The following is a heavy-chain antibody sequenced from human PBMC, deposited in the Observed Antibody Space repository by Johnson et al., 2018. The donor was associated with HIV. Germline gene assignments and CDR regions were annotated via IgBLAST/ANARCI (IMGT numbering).Heavy chain of an antibody. CDR3: ARDRIVGADYDAFDI. CDR1: GFTFDDYA. D-gene: IGHD1-26*01. CDR2: ISWNSGSI. V-gene: IGHV3-9*01. J-gene: IGHJ3*02. Sequence: VQLVESGGGLVQPGRSLRPSCAASGFTFDDYAMHWVRQAPGKGLEWVSGISWNSGSIGYADSVNGRFTISRDNAKNSLYLQMNSLRAEDTAVYHCARDRIVGADYDAFDIWGQGTMVTVSS.